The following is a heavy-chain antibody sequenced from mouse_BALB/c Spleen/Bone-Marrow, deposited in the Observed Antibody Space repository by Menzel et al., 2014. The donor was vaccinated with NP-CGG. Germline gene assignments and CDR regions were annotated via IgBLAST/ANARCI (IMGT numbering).Heavy chain of an antibody. CDR2: ITYSGIT. CDR1: GYSITSDYA. CDR3: ARSADWYFDV. V-gene: IGHV3-2*02. J-gene: IGHJ1*01. Sequence: EVKLMESGPGLVKPSQSLSLTGTVTGYSITSDYAWNWIRQFPGNKLEWMGYITYSGITSYNPSLKSRISITRGTSKNQFFLQLNSVTTEDTATYYCARSADWYFDVWGAGTTVTVSS.